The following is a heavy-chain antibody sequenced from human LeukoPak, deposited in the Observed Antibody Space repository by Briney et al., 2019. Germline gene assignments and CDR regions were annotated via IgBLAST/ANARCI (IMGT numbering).Heavy chain of an antibody. V-gene: IGHV3-66*01. D-gene: IGHD3-10*01. CDR3: ARDGGSGPFDY. CDR2: IYSNT. J-gene: IGHJ4*02. CDR1: GFTVSSNY. Sequence: PGGSLRLSCAASGFTVSSNYMNWVRQAPGKGLEWVSVIYSNTFYADFVKGRFTISRDNSKNTVYLQMNSLRVEDTAVYYCARDGGSGPFDYWGQGTLVTVSS.